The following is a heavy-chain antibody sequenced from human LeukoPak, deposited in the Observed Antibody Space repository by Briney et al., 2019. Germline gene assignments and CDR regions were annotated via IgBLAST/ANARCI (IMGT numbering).Heavy chain of an antibody. J-gene: IGHJ3*02. V-gene: IGHV1-2*02. CDR2: INPNNGGT. D-gene: IGHD3-22*01. CDR3: ARESSLSGYSSDAFDI. Sequence: ASVKVSCKASRYTFTGYYMHWVRQAPGQGLEWMGWINPNNGGTNYAQKFQGRVTMTRDTSISTAYMELSRLRSDDTAVYYCARESSLSGYSSDAFDIWGQGTMVTVSS. CDR1: RYTFTGYY.